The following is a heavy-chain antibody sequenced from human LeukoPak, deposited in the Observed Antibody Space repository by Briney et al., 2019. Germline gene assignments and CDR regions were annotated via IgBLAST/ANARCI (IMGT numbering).Heavy chain of an antibody. CDR2: INSDGSST. V-gene: IGHV3-74*01. J-gene: IGHJ4*02. CDR3: ARDVNYFYDSSGRFDY. Sequence: PGGSLRLSCAASGFTFNNYWMHWVRQAPGKGLVWVSRINSDGSSTNYADSVKGRFTISRDNANNTLYLQLNSLRAEDTAVYYCARDVNYFYDSSGRFDYWGQGTLVTVSS. D-gene: IGHD3-22*01. CDR1: GFTFNNYW.